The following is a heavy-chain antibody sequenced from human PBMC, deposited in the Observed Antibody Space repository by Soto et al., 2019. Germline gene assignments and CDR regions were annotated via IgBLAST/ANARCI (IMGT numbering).Heavy chain of an antibody. V-gene: IGHV4-61*01. CDR1: DGPVSRRRYY. CDR3: ARDSKRGYSGYDKLDD. CDR2: IYYSGST. Sequence: PSETLSLTWPASDGPVSRRRYYLSWHQHPPGKGLEWIGYIYYSGSTNYNPSLKSRVTISVDTSKNQFSLKLTSVTAADTAVYYCARDSKRGYSGYDKLDDWGQGNLVTVSS. J-gene: IGHJ4*02. D-gene: IGHD5-12*01.